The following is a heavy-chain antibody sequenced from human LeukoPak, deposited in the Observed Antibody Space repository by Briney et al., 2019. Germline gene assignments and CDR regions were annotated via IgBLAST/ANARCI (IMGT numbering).Heavy chain of an antibody. CDR2: MSYRGST. V-gene: IGHV4-59*01. CDR3: AREATVVTPVYYYYMDV. Sequence: SETLSLTCTVSGASISTYSWNWIRQAPGRGLEWIGYMSYRGSTNFNPSLRGRGTMLLDTSKKQFSLELTSVTAEDTAVYYCAREATVVTPVYYYYMDVWGKGTTVTVSS. J-gene: IGHJ6*03. CDR1: GASISTYS. D-gene: IGHD4-23*01.